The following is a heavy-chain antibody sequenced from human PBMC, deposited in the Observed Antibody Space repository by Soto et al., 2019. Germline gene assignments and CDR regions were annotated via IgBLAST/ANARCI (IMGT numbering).Heavy chain of an antibody. V-gene: IGHV3-48*03. Sequence: GGSLRLSCPASGFTFSSYEMNWVRQAPGKGLEWVSYISSSGSTIYYADSVKGRFTISRDNAKNSLYLQMNSLRAEDTAVYYCARDRGSSIAALTLSPGYYYGMDVWGQGTTVTVS. D-gene: IGHD6-6*01. CDR2: ISSSGSTI. CDR3: ARDRGSSIAALTLSPGYYYGMDV. CDR1: GFTFSSYE. J-gene: IGHJ6*02.